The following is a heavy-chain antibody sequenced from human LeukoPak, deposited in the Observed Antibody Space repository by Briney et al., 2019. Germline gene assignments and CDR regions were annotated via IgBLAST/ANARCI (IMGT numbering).Heavy chain of an antibody. Sequence: GGSLRLSCAASGFTFSNYAMNWVRQAPGKGLEWVSSINGIGGSTYYADFAKGRFTISRDNSKNTLYLEMNSLRAEDTAVYYCAKDIGSYYDYWGQGILVTVSS. D-gene: IGHD3-10*01. CDR3: AKDIGSYYDY. CDR2: INGIGGST. CDR1: GFTFSNYA. J-gene: IGHJ4*02. V-gene: IGHV3-23*01.